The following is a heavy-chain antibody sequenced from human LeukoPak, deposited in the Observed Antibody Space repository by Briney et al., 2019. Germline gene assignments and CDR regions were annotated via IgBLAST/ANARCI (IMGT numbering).Heavy chain of an antibody. CDR1: GYTFTSYA. D-gene: IGHD2-15*01. Sequence: ASVKVSCKASGYTFTSYAMHWVRQAPGKGLEWMGGFDPEDGETIYAQKFQGRVTMTEDTSTDTAYMELSSLRSEDTAVYYCATTCSGGSCYLFDYWGQGTLVTVSS. J-gene: IGHJ4*02. CDR2: FDPEDGET. V-gene: IGHV1-24*01. CDR3: ATTCSGGSCYLFDY.